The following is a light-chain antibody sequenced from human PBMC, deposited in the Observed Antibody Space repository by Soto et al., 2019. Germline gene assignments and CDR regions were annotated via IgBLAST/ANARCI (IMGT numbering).Light chain of an antibody. Sequence: EMVITQSPSIVSVSPWERSTLSCVASQSVRSSLAWYQQKPGQAPRVVIYDASTRATVIPARFSGSGSGTEFTLTIISLQSEDFAVYYCQQYDTWPLTFGGGTKVDIK. CDR3: QQYDTWPLT. J-gene: IGKJ4*01. CDR2: DAS. CDR1: QSVRSS. V-gene: IGKV3-15*01.